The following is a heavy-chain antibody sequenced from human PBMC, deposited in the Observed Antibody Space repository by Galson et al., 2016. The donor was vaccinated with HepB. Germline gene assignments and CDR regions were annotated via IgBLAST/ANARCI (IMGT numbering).Heavy chain of an antibody. Sequence: SLRLSCAASGYALRNYGMHWVRQAPGKGLEWVAADSMDGRRKFSADSVKGRFTISRDNSNNMLFLQLSSLRADDTAVYYCAQRHEYWPPVVCSGEYWGQGTLVYVTS. D-gene: IGHD3-10*02. CDR1: GYALRNYG. CDR2: DSMDGRRK. CDR3: AQRHEYWPPVVCSGEY. J-gene: IGHJ4*02. V-gene: IGHV3-30*03.